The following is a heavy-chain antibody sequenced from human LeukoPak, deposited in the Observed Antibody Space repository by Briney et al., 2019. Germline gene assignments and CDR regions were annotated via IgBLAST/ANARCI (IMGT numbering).Heavy chain of an antibody. J-gene: IGHJ4*01. CDR2: VYYSGRT. Sequence: PSETLSLTCTVSGGSISRSDYYWGWIRQPPGKGLEWIGSVYYSGRTYYNPSLKSQVTISVDTSKNQFSLKVSSVTVADTAVYFCARAIGFDDSGRYYPDYWGQGTLVSVSS. D-gene: IGHD3-10*01. V-gene: IGHV4-39*01. CDR1: GGSISRSDYY. CDR3: ARAIGFDDSGRYYPDY.